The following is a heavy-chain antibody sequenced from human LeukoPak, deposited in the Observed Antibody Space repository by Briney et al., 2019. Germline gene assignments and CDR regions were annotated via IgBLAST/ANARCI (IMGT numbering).Heavy chain of an antibody. Sequence: GRSLRLSCAASGFTFSTYDMHWVRQAPGKGLEGWAVISYDGSNKYYADSVKGRFTISRDNSKNTLYLQLNSLRAEDTAVYYCAKSPGRYCSGGSCYSYWGQGTLVTVSS. D-gene: IGHD2-15*01. CDR2: ISYDGSNK. CDR1: GFTFSTYD. V-gene: IGHV3-30*18. CDR3: AKSPGRYCSGGSCYSY. J-gene: IGHJ4*02.